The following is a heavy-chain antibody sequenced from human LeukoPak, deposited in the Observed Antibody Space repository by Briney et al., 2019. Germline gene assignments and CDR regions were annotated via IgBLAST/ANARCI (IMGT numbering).Heavy chain of an antibody. CDR3: AGKTVTKPYYYYYGMDV. CDR2: IYYSGST. Sequence: SQTLSLTCTVSGGSISSGDSYWSWIRQPPGKGLEWIGYIYYSGSTYYNPSLKSRVTISVDTSKNQFSLKLSSVTAADTAVYYCAGKTVTKPYYYYYGMDVWGQGTTVTVSS. CDR1: GGSISSGDSY. J-gene: IGHJ6*02. D-gene: IGHD4-17*01. V-gene: IGHV4-30-4*01.